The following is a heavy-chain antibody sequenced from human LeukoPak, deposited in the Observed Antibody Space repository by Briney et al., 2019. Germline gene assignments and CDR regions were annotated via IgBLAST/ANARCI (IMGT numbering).Heavy chain of an antibody. D-gene: IGHD6-13*01. Sequence: WVEVSCKASGGTFSSYAISWVRQAPGQGLEWMGRIIPILGIANYAQKFQGRVTITADKSTSTAYMELSSLRSEDTAVYYCARFTAAVNHWFDPWGQGTLVTVSS. CDR2: IIPILGIA. CDR3: ARFTAAVNHWFDP. V-gene: IGHV1-69*04. CDR1: GGTFSSYA. J-gene: IGHJ5*02.